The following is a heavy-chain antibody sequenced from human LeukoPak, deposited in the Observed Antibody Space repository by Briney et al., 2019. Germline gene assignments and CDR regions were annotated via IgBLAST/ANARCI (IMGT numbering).Heavy chain of an antibody. Sequence: PSETLSLTCTVSGASISSGRYFWSWLRQSAGKGLEWIGRIYASGTTNDNPSLNSRVTISVDTSKNQFSLKLNSVTAADTAVYYCARGYSNYHSYYYMDVWGKGTTVTVSS. D-gene: IGHD4-11*01. CDR1: GASISSGRYF. CDR2: IYASGTT. CDR3: ARGYSNYHSYYYMDV. V-gene: IGHV4-61*02. J-gene: IGHJ6*03.